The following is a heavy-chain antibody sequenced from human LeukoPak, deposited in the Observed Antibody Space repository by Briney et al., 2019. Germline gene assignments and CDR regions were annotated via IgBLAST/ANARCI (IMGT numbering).Heavy chain of an antibody. CDR2: ISGSGGRT. D-gene: IGHD3-3*01. Sequence: GGSLRLSCAASAFTFSDYGMHWVRQAPGKGLEWVSGISGSGGRTDYADSVKGRFTISRDNSKNTLYLQMNSLRVEDTAVYYCAKGGAIFGVVIHWFDPWGQGTLVIVSS. CDR3: AKGGAIFGVVIHWFDP. CDR1: AFTFSDYG. J-gene: IGHJ5*02. V-gene: IGHV3-23*01.